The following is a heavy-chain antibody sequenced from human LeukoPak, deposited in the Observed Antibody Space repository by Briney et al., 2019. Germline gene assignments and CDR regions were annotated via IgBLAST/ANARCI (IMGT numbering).Heavy chain of an antibody. V-gene: IGHV3-23*01. CDR3: AKGTLGSCSGSTCYPLDY. CDR1: GFTFSTYP. Sequence: PGGSLRLSCAASGFTFSTYPMDWVRRAPGEAVECVSLISCSGGATYYPDSVKGRFTISRDNSKNTLYLQMNSVRADDTAVYYCAKGTLGSCSGSTCYPLDYWGLGTLVTVSS. CDR2: ISCSGGAT. J-gene: IGHJ4*02. D-gene: IGHD2-15*01.